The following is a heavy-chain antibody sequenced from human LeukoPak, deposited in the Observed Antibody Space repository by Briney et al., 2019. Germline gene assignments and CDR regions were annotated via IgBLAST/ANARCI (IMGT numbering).Heavy chain of an antibody. Sequence: ASVKVSCKASGYTFTSYGISWVRQAPGQGLEWMGWISAYNGNTNYAQKLQGRVTMTTDTSASTAYMELSSLRSEDTAVYYCARSGARDCSSTSCPARYYYYGMDVWGQGTTVTVSS. J-gene: IGHJ6*02. CDR1: GYTFTSYG. CDR3: ARSGARDCSSTSCPARYYYYGMDV. D-gene: IGHD2-2*01. V-gene: IGHV1-18*01. CDR2: ISAYNGNT.